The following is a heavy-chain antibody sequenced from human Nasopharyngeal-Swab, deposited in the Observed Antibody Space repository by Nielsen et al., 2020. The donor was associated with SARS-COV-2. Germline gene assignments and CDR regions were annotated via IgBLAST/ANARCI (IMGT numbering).Heavy chain of an antibody. CDR1: GFTFSSYG. CDR3: ASDRGTYSGSYYYYDYGMDV. V-gene: IGHV3-33*01. J-gene: IGHJ6*02. D-gene: IGHD1-26*01. Sequence: LTSAASGFTFSSYGMHSVRQAPGKGLEWVAVIWFDGSNKYTADSVKGRFTISRDNSKNTLYLQMKSLRAEDTAVYYCASDRGTYSGSYYYYDYGMDVWGQGTTVTVSS. CDR2: IWFDGSNK.